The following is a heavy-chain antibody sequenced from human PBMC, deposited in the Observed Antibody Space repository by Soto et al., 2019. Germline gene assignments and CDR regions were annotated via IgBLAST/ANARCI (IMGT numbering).Heavy chain of an antibody. V-gene: IGHV1-69*08. D-gene: IGHD2-15*01. CDR1: GGTLSSDT. CDR2: VIPNLGVT. Sequence: QVQLVQSGAKVKKPGSSVKVSCKASGGTLSSDTFSWVRQAPGQGLEWMGRVIPNLGVTNYAKKFQGRFTIVVDTSTSTAYMELNSLRYEDTAVYYCARDKGYCSDTSCPVFDYWGQGTLVTVSS. J-gene: IGHJ4*02. CDR3: ARDKGYCSDTSCPVFDY.